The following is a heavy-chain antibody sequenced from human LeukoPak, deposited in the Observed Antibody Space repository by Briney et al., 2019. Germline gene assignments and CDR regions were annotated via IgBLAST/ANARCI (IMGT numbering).Heavy chain of an antibody. D-gene: IGHD6-13*01. CDR1: GDSVSSNSAT. CDR3: ARGTKGSSPYWYFDL. J-gene: IGHJ2*01. CDR2: TYYRSKWYD. V-gene: IGHV6-1*01. Sequence: SQTLSLTCAISGDSVSSNSATWNWLRQSPSRGLEWLGRTYYRSKWYDDYALSVKSPITINPDPSKNQFSLQLNSVSPEDTAVYYCARGTKGSSPYWYFDLWGRGTLVTVSS.